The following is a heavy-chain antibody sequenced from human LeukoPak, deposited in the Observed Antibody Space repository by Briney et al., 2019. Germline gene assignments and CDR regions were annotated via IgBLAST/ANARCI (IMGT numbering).Heavy chain of an antibody. CDR1: GFTFTSSA. CDR2: IVVGSGNT. CDR3: ATTLFYHDNTGYFYGMSA. Sequence: SVKVSCKASGFTFTSSAVQWVRQARGQRLEWIGWIVVGSGNTNYAQKFQERVTITRDMSTSTAYMELSSLRSEDTAVYYCATTLFYHDNTGYFYGMSAWGQGTTVTVSS. D-gene: IGHD2-8*02. J-gene: IGHJ6*02. V-gene: IGHV1-58*01.